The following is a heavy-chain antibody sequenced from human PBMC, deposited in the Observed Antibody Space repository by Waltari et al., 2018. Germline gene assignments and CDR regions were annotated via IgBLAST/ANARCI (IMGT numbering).Heavy chain of an antibody. J-gene: IGHJ4*02. CDR3: ASTLAAPLGFFDY. CDR1: GGSIISHY. V-gene: IGHV4-59*11. D-gene: IGHD6-13*01. Sequence: QVQLQESGPGLVKPSETLSLTCTVSGGSIISHYWSWIRQPPGKGLEWIGYIYYSGSTNYNPSLKSRVTISVDTSKNQFSLKLSSVTAADTAVYYCASTLAAPLGFFDYWGQGTLVTVSS. CDR2: IYYSGST.